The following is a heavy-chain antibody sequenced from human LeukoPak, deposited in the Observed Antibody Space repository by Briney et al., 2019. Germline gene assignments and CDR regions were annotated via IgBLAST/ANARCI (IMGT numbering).Heavy chain of an antibody. J-gene: IGHJ3*02. CDR3: ARAQYSSGWYGPSSKTISTHAFDI. Sequence: SQTLSLTCAISGDSVSSNSAAWNWIRQSPSRGLEWLGRTYYRSKWYNDYAVSVKSRITINPDTSKNQFSLQLNSVTPEDTAVYYCARAQYSSGWYGPSSKTISTHAFDIWGQGTMVTVSS. V-gene: IGHV6-1*01. D-gene: IGHD6-19*01. CDR1: GDSVSSNSAA. CDR2: TYYRSKWYN.